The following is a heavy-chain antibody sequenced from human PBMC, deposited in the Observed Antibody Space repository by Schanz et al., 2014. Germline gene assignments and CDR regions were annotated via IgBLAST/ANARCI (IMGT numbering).Heavy chain of an antibody. CDR3: ARDRRNADLDY. CDR2: ISDSGTYT. D-gene: IGHD1-1*01. V-gene: IGHV3-23*04. Sequence: EVHLVESGGGLVQPGGSLRLSCASSGFSFTTYAMSWVRQAPGKGLEWLSYISDSGTYTNYADSVKGRFTISRDNSKSTLYLQMNSLRAEDTALYYCARDRRNADLDYWGQGTLVTVSS. J-gene: IGHJ4*02. CDR1: GFSFTTYA.